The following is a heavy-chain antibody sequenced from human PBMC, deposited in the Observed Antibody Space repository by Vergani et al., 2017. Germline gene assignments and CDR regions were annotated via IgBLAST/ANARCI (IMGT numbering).Heavy chain of an antibody. J-gene: IGHJ3*02. CDR2: IYYSGST. Sequence: QVQLQESGPGLVKPSQTLSLTCTVSGGSISSGGYYWSWIRQHPGKGLEWIGYIYYSGSTYYNPSLKSRVTISVDTSKNQFSLKLSSVTAADTAVYYCARAPQAYYYDSSGYFDAFDIWGQGTMVTVSS. CDR3: ARAPQAYYYDSSGYFDAFDI. V-gene: IGHV4-31*03. CDR1: GGSISSGGYY. D-gene: IGHD3-22*01.